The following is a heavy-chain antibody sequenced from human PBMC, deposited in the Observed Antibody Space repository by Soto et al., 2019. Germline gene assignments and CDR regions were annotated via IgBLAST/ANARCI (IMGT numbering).Heavy chain of an antibody. CDR1: GGSISSYY. J-gene: IGHJ5*02. Sequence: SETLSLTCTVSGGSISSYYWSGIRQPPGKGLEWIGYIYYSGSTNYNPSLKSRVTISVDTSKNQFSVQLSSVTGADSSGYYCAREGNHGAYYNWFDPWGQRTLVTVYS. CDR3: AREGNHGAYYNWFDP. D-gene: IGHD4-17*01. V-gene: IGHV4-59*01. CDR2: IYYSGST.